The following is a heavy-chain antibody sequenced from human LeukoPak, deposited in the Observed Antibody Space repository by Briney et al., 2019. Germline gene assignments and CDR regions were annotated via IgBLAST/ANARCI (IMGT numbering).Heavy chain of an antibody. Sequence: PSETLSLTCAVSGGSISSGGYSWSWIRRPPGKGLEWIGYIYHSGSTYYNPSLKSRVTISVDRSKNQFSLKLSSVTAADTAVYYCARAPGSYYDSSGYRFDYWGQGTLVTVSS. V-gene: IGHV4-30-2*01. CDR1: GGSISSGGYS. CDR3: ARAPGSYYDSSGYRFDY. D-gene: IGHD3-22*01. J-gene: IGHJ4*02. CDR2: IYHSGST.